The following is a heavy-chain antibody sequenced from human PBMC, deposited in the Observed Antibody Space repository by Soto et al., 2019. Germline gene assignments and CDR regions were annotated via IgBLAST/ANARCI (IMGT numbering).Heavy chain of an antibody. CDR2: IIPIFRTP. CDR3: ARDKDRPRLGGNYYYIMDV. V-gene: IGHV1-69*12. J-gene: IGHJ6*02. D-gene: IGHD5-12*01. Sequence: QVQLVQSGAEVKKPGSSVKVSCKASGGTFSSYAISWVRQAPGPGLEWMGGIIPIFRTPDYAQKFQGRVTITADESTSTAYRELSSLRSEDTAVYYCARDKDRPRLGGNYYYIMDVWGQGTTVTVSS. CDR1: GGTFSSYA.